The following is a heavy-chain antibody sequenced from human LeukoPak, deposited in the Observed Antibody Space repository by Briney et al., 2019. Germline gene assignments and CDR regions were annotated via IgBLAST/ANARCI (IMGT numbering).Heavy chain of an antibody. J-gene: IGHJ4*02. CDR3: ARQIGFRKDFDY. CDR2: IDPSDSYT. V-gene: IGHV5-10-1*01. CDR1: GYSFTSYW. D-gene: IGHD1-14*01. Sequence: GESLKISCKGSGYSFTSYWISWVRQMPGKGLEWMGRIDPSDSYTKYRPSFQGHVTISVDKSISTAYLQWSSLKASDTAMYYCARQIGFRKDFDYWGQGTLVTVSS.